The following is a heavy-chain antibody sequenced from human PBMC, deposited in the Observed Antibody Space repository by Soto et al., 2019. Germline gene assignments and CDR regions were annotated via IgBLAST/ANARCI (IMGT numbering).Heavy chain of an antibody. CDR3: ARTFLEGYCSSTSCRSTVSDYYYGMDV. CDR2: INPSGGST. D-gene: IGHD2-2*01. V-gene: IGHV1-46*01. CDR1: GYTFTSYY. Sequence: ASVKVSCKASGYTFTSYYMHWVRQAPGQGLEWMGIINPSGGSTSYAQKFQGRVTMTRDTSTSTVYMELSSLRAEDTAVYYCARTFLEGYCSSTSCRSTVSDYYYGMDVWGQGTTVTVSS. J-gene: IGHJ6*02.